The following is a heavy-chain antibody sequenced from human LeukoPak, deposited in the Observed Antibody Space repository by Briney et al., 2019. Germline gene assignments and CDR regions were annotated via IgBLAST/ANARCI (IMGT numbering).Heavy chain of an antibody. CDR1: GFTFSSYA. CDR3: AREGGGKRITMIVVVITNFDY. CDR2: MSYDGSNK. D-gene: IGHD3-22*01. J-gene: IGHJ4*02. Sequence: GGSLRLSCAASGFTFSSYAMHWVRQAPGKGLEWVAVMSYDGSNKYYADSVKGRFTISRDNSKNTLYLQMNSLRAEDTAVYYCAREGGGKRITMIVVVITNFDYWGQGTLVTVSS. V-gene: IGHV3-30-3*01.